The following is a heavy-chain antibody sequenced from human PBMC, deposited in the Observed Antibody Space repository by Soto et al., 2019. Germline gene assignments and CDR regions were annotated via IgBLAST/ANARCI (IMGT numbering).Heavy chain of an antibody. CDR1: GLTFSSYA. CDR3: AKDPSSYYYIDY. Sequence: VGSLRLSCAASGLTFSSYAMSWVRQAPGKGLEWVSAISGSGGSTYYADSVKGRFTISRDNSKNTLYLQMNSLRAEDTAVYYCAKDPSSYYYIDYWGQGTLVTVSS. V-gene: IGHV3-23*01. CDR2: ISGSGGST. J-gene: IGHJ4*02. D-gene: IGHD3-10*01.